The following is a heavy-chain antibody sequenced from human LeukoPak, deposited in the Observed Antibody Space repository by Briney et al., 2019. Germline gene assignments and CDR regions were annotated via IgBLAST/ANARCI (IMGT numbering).Heavy chain of an antibody. CDR3: ARSWGGYPYAFDI. CDR1: GYTFTGYY. D-gene: IGHD1-26*01. J-gene: IGHJ3*02. V-gene: IGHV1-2*02. CDR2: INPNSGGT. Sequence: VASVKVSCKASGYTFTGYYMHWVRQAPGQGLEWMGWINPNSGGTNYAQKFQGRVTMTRDTSISTAYMELSRLRSDDTAVYYCARSWGGYPYAFDIWGQGTMVTVSS.